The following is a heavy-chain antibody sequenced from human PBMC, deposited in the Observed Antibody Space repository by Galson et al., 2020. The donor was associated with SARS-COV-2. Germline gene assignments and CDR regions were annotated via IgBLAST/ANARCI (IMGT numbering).Heavy chain of an antibody. CDR1: VGSFSGFS. CDR2: INHSGSA. V-gene: IGHV4-34*01. CDR3: ARGRIGVVPAPILGLGPYYEYYAMDV. J-gene: IGHJ6*02. Sequence: ETSETLSLTFAVYVGSFSGFSWSWVRQSPGKGLEWIGEINHSGSANYNPSLKSRVTISVDTSNNQFSLKLTSVTAAETGVYFCARGRIGVVPAPILGLGPYYEYYAMDVWGQGTTITVSS. D-gene: IGHD2-2*01.